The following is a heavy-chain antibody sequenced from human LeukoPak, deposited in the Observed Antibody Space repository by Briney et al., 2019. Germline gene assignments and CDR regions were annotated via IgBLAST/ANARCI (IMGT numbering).Heavy chain of an antibody. Sequence: PGRSLRLSCAASGFTFDDYAMHLVRQVPGKGLQWVSGISWNSGSKGYADSVKGRFTISRDNAKNSLYLQMNSLRAEDTALYYCAKGYSSSGTDAFDIWGQGTMVTVSS. CDR1: GFTFDDYA. V-gene: IGHV3-9*01. CDR3: AKGYSSSGTDAFDI. CDR2: ISWNSGSK. D-gene: IGHD6-13*01. J-gene: IGHJ3*02.